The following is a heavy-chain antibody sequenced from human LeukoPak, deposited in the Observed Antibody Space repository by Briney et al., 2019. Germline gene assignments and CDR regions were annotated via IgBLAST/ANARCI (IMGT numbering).Heavy chain of an antibody. D-gene: IGHD3-10*01. Sequence: PSETLSLTCAVYGGSFSGYYWSWIRQPPGKGLEWIGEINHSGSTSYNPSLKSRVTISVDTSKNQFSLKLSSVTAADTAVYYCARALYGSGSHFDYWGQGTLVTVSS. CDR1: GGSFSGYY. CDR2: INHSGST. V-gene: IGHV4-34*01. CDR3: ARALYGSGSHFDY. J-gene: IGHJ4*02.